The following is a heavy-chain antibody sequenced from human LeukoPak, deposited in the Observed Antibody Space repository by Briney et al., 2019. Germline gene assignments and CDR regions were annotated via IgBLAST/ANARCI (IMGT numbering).Heavy chain of an antibody. Sequence: GGSLRLSCEAFGLTFSSYWMSWVRQAPGRGLEWVANIKHDGRETYYADSVKGRFTISRDNAQNSLFLQMSSLRVEDTAVYHCARDQEQLNCWGQGTLVTVSS. CDR3: ARDQEQLNC. J-gene: IGHJ4*02. CDR1: GLTFSSYW. CDR2: IKHDGRET. V-gene: IGHV3-7*03. D-gene: IGHD6-19*01.